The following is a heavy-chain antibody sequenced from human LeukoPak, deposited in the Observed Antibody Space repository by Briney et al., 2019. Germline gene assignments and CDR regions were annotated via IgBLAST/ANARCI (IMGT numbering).Heavy chain of an antibody. CDR2: IYYSGST. J-gene: IGHJ4*02. CDR3: ARIDPAAVDGVDDAPLGDLDY. D-gene: IGHD6-13*01. Sequence: SETLSLTCTVSGGSISSYYWSWIRQPPGKGLEWIGYIYYSGSTNYNPSLKSRVTISVDTSKNQFSLKLSSVTAADTAVYYCARIDPAAVDGVDDAPLGDLDYWGQGTLVTVSS. V-gene: IGHV4-59*08. CDR1: GGSISSYY.